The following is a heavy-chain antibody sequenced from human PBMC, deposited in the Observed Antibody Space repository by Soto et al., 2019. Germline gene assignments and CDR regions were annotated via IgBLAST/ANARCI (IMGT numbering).Heavy chain of an antibody. CDR1: GYTFTSYG. J-gene: IGHJ6*02. V-gene: IGHV1-18*01. Sequence: ASVKVSCKASGYTFTSYGISWVRQAPGQGLEWMGWISAYNGTANYAQKFQGRVTITADESTSTAYMELSSLSSEDTAVYYCARDFVAYCGGDCLRPHKTYYYYYGMDVWGQGTTVTVSS. D-gene: IGHD2-21*02. CDR3: ARDFVAYCGGDCLRPHKTYYYYYGMDV. CDR2: ISAYNGTA.